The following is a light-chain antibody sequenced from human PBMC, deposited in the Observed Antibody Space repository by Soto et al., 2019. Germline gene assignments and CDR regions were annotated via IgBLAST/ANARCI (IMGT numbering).Light chain of an antibody. CDR1: QSVRTY. CDR2: GVS. CDR3: QQSYSTPWT. J-gene: IGKJ1*01. V-gene: IGKV1-39*01. Sequence: DIQMMQSPSSLAAAVGDRVTSTCRASQSVRTYVNWYQQKPGKAPNLLIYGVSTFHSGVPSRFSGAGSGTDFTLTISSLQPEDFASYYCQQSYSTPWTFGPGTKVEIK.